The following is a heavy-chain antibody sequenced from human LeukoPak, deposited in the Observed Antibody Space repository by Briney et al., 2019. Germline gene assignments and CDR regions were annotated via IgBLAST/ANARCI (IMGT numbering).Heavy chain of an antibody. V-gene: IGHV4-4*02. CDR1: GDSINSLDL. Sequence: SETLSLTCTVFGDSINSLDLWSWVRQPPGKGLEWIGERYLSGTTHSNPSVKSRVTISIDKSKNQFSLKLSSVTAADTAVYYCARVSSSWYSFDYWGQGTLVTVSS. D-gene: IGHD6-13*01. CDR2: RYLSGTT. J-gene: IGHJ4*02. CDR3: ARVSSSWYSFDY.